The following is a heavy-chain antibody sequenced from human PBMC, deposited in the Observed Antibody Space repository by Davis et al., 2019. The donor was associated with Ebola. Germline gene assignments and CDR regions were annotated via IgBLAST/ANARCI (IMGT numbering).Heavy chain of an antibody. Sequence: GGSLRLSCAASGFTFSSYSMNWVRQAPGKGLEWVSYISSSSSTTYYADSVKGRFTISRDNAKNSLYLQMNRLRDEDTAIYYCAKYITTSPSRYFDPWGQGTLVTVSS. CDR3: AKYITTSPSRYFDP. CDR2: ISSSSSTT. V-gene: IGHV3-48*02. J-gene: IGHJ5*02. CDR1: GFTFSSYS. D-gene: IGHD3-3*01.